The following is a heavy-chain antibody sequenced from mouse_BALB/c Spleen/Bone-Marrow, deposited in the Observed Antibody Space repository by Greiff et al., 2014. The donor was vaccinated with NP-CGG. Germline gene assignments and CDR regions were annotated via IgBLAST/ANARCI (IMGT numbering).Heavy chain of an antibody. Sequence: EVKLVESGGGLVQPGGSLKLSCAASGFTFSSYTVSWVRQTPEKRLEWVAYISNGGGSTYYPGTVKGRFTISRDNAKDTLYLQMSSLKSEDTAMYYCARQLGLRWAMDYWGQGTSVTVSS. D-gene: IGHD3-1*01. CDR3: ARQLGLRWAMDY. V-gene: IGHV5-12-2*01. J-gene: IGHJ4*01. CDR2: ISNGGGST. CDR1: GFTFSSYT.